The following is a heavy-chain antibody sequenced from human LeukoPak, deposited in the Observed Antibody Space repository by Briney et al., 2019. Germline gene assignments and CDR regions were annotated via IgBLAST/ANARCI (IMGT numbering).Heavy chain of an antibody. Sequence: PSASVKVSCKASGYTFTGYYMHWVRQAPGQGLEWMGWINPNSGGTNYAQKFQGWVTMTRDTSISTAYMELSRLRSDGTAVYYCATSSGPHSDAFDIWGQGTMVTVSS. CDR2: INPNSGGT. CDR3: ATSSGPHSDAFDI. V-gene: IGHV1-2*04. J-gene: IGHJ3*02. CDR1: GYTFTGYY. D-gene: IGHD3-22*01.